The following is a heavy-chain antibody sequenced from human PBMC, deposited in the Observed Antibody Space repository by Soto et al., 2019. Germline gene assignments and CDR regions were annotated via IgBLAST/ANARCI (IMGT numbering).Heavy chain of an antibody. CDR2: MNPNSGNT. D-gene: IGHD2-15*01. Sequence: ASVKVSCKASGYTFTSYDINWVRQATGQGLEWMGWMNPNSGNTGYAQKFQGRVTMTRNTSISTAYMELSSLRSEDTAVYYCVRMPSGVVGAPRINWFDPWGQGTRVTVSS. CDR1: GYTFTSYD. J-gene: IGHJ5*02. V-gene: IGHV1-8*01. CDR3: VRMPSGVVGAPRINWFDP.